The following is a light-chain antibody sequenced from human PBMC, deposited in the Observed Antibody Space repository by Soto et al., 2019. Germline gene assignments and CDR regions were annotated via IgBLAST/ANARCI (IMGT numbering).Light chain of an antibody. CDR2: GAP. Sequence: EIVMTQSPATLSVSPGERATLSCRASQSVSSNLAWYQQKPGQAPRLLIYGAPTRATDIPATFSVSGSGTESTLTISSLQSEDFAVYYCQQYNNWPPRTFGQGTKVEIK. V-gene: IGKV3-15*01. J-gene: IGKJ1*01. CDR3: QQYNNWPPRT. CDR1: QSVSSN.